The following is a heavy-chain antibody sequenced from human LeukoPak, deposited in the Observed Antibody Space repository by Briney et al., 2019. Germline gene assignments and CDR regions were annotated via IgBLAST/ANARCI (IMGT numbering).Heavy chain of an antibody. D-gene: IGHD6-13*01. CDR1: GYTFTGYY. Sequence: GASVKVSCKASGYTFTGYYIHWVRQAPGQGLEWMGRINPNSGGTNNEQKFQGRVTMTRDTSISTAYMELNRLRSDDTAVYYCARAEYSSTWNQGYWGQGTLVTVSS. J-gene: IGHJ4*02. V-gene: IGHV1-2*06. CDR3: ARAEYSSTWNQGY. CDR2: INPNSGGT.